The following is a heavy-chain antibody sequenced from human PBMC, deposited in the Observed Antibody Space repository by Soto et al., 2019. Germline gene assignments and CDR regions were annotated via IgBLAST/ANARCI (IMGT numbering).Heavy chain of an antibody. V-gene: IGHV4-30-4*01. D-gene: IGHD3-22*01. CDR3: AGDNDSSGASFDY. J-gene: IGHJ4*02. CDR2: IYYSGST. CDR1: GGSISSGDYY. Sequence: QVQLQESGPGLVKPSQTLSLTCTVSGGSISSGDYYWGWIRQPPGKGLEWIGYIYYSGSTYYNPSLKSRVTISVDTSKNQFSLKLSSVTAADTAVYYCAGDNDSSGASFDYWGQGTLVTVSS.